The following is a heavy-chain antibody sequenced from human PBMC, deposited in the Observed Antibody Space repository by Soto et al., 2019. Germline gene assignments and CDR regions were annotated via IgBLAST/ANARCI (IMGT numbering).Heavy chain of an antibody. CDR3: ARHLGTEDYYYGMDV. CDR2: IYPRDSKI. J-gene: IGHJ6*02. Sequence: LKISCEGSGYSFTNYYIAWVRQMPGKGLEWMGFIYPRDSKIRYSPSLQGQVTFSADKSLSTAYLQWSSLKASDTAKYYCARHLGTEDYYYGMDVWGQGTTVTVSS. V-gene: IGHV5-51*01. D-gene: IGHD7-27*01. CDR1: GYSFTNYY.